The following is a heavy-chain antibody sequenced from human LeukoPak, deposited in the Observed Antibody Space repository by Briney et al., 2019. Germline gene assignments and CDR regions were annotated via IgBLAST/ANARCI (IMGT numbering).Heavy chain of an antibody. CDR3: ATYRDGYKTNWFDP. Sequence: GGSLRLSCAASGFTFSSYAMSWVRQAPGKGLEWVSAISGSGGSTYYADSVKGRFTISRDNSKSTLYLQMNSLRAEDTAVYYCATYRDGYKTNWFDPWGQGTLVTVSS. CDR1: GFTFSSYA. J-gene: IGHJ5*02. CDR2: ISGSGGST. V-gene: IGHV3-23*01. D-gene: IGHD5-24*01.